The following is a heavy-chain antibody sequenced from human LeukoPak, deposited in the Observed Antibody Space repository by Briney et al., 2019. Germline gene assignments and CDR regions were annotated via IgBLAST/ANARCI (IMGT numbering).Heavy chain of an antibody. D-gene: IGHD3-3*01. J-gene: IGHJ6*03. CDR2: IYYSGST. CDR1: GGSFSSYY. V-gene: IGHV4-59*01. Sequence: SETLSLTCAVYGGSFSSYYWSWIRQPPGKGLEWIGYIYYSGSTNYNPSLKSRVTISVDTSKNQFSLKLSSVTAADTAVYYCARETYYDFWRGYRNRYYYYMDVWGKGTTVTVSS. CDR3: ARETYYDFWRGYRNRYYYYMDV.